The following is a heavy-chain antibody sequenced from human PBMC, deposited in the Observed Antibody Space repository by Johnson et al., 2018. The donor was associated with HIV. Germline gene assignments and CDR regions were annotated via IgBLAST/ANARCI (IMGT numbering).Heavy chain of an antibody. CDR1: GFTFDDYG. V-gene: IGHV3-20*04. D-gene: IGHD2-2*01. CDR2: INWNGGST. CDR3: ARSTGWGLCDAFDI. Sequence: VQLVESGGGVVRPGGSLRLSCAASGFTFDDYGMSWVRQAPGKGLEWVSGINWNGGSTGYADSVKGRFTISRDNGKTSLFLQINSLRAEDTALYSCARSTGWGLCDAFDIWGQGTMVTVSS. J-gene: IGHJ3*02.